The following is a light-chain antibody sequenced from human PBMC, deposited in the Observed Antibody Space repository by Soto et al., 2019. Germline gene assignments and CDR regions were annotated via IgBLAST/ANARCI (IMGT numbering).Light chain of an antibody. Sequence: QSALTQPASVSGSPGQSITISCTGTSSDVGGYNYVSWYQQHPGKAPKLMIYDVSNRPSGVSNRFSGSKSGNTASLTISGLEAEDEADYYCSSYTSSSTTYEVFGGGTKLTVL. CDR1: SSDVGGYNY. V-gene: IGLV2-14*01. CDR3: SSYTSSSTTYEV. CDR2: DVS. J-gene: IGLJ2*01.